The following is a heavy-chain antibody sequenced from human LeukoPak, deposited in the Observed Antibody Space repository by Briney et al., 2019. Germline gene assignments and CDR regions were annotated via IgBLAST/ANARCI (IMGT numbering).Heavy chain of an antibody. CDR1: GYSFTSYW. CDR2: IYPGDSDT. CDR3: ARADYYGSGSYYFFDY. Sequence: GESLKISCKGSGYSFTSYWIGWVRQMPGKGLEWMGIIYPGDSDTRYSPSFQGQVTISADKSISTAYLQWSSLKASDTAMYYCARADYYGSGSYYFFDYWGQGTLVTVSS. J-gene: IGHJ4*02. D-gene: IGHD3-10*01. V-gene: IGHV5-51*01.